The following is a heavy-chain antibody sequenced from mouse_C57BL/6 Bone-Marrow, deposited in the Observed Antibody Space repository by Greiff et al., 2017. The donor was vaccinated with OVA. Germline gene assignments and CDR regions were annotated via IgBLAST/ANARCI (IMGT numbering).Heavy chain of an antibody. CDR2: IRNKANGYTT. Sequence: EVKLVESGGGLVQPGGSLSLSCAASGFTFTDYYMSWVRQPPGKALEWLGFIRNKANGYTTEYSASVKGRFTISRDNSQSILYLQMNALRAEDSATYYCARYEGSLYAMDYWGQGTSVTVSS. V-gene: IGHV7-3*01. CDR3: ARYEGSLYAMDY. J-gene: IGHJ4*01. CDR1: GFTFTDYY. D-gene: IGHD6-2*01.